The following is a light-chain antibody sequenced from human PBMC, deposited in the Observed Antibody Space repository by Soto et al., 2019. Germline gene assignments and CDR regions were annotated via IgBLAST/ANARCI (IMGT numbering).Light chain of an antibody. CDR2: GAS. V-gene: IGKV3-15*01. CDR1: QSVTSN. Sequence: IVMTQSPATLSVSPGERATLSCRASQSVTSNLAWYQQKPGQAPRLLIYGASTRATGVPAWFSGSGSGTEFTLTISSLQSEDFAVYYFHQYNKWWTFGQGTKVEVK. CDR3: HQYNKWWT. J-gene: IGKJ1*01.